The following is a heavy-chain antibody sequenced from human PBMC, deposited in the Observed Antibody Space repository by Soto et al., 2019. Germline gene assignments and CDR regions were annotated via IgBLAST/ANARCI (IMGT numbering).Heavy chain of an antibody. CDR1: GFTFSSYS. CDR2: ISSSSSYI. J-gene: IGHJ6*02. CDR3: ARGEGGYSYGSYYYYAMDV. D-gene: IGHD5-18*01. Sequence: GGSLRLSCAASGFTFSSYSMNWVCQAPGKGLEWVSSISSSSSYIYYADSVKGRFTISRDNAKNSLYLQMNSLRAEDTAVYYCARGEGGYSYGSYYYYAMDVWGQGTTVTVSS. V-gene: IGHV3-21*01.